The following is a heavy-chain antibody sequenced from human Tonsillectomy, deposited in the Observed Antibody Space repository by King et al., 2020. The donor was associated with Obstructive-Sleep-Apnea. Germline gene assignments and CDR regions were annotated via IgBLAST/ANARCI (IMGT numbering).Heavy chain of an antibody. J-gene: IGHJ6*02. CDR1: GFTFSSYG. CDR3: AKALVAAGPPLGGMDV. Sequence: VQLVESGGGVVQPGRSLRLSCAASGFTFSSYGMHWVRQAPGKGLEWVAVIWYDGSNKYYADSVKGRFTISRDNSKNTLYLQMNSLRAEDTAVYYCAKALVAAGPPLGGMDVWGQGTTVTVSS. D-gene: IGHD2-15*01. CDR2: IWYDGSNK. V-gene: IGHV3-33*06.